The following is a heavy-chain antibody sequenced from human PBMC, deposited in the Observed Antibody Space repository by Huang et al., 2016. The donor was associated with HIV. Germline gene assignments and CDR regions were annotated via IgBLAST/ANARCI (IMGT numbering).Heavy chain of an antibody. V-gene: IGHV3-48*01. CDR3: ASSGYNVLDY. Sequence: EVQLVESGGGLVQPGGSLRLACAASGFTFSSYSMNWVRQAPGTGLEWVSYISSSSSTIYYADSVKGRFTISIDNAKNSLYLQMNSLRAEDTAVYYCASSGYNVLDYWGQGTLVTVSS. CDR1: GFTFSSYS. D-gene: IGHD5-12*01. J-gene: IGHJ4*02. CDR2: ISSSSSTI.